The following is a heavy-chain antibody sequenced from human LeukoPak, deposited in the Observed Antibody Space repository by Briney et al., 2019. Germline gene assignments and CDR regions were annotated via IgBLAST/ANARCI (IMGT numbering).Heavy chain of an antibody. J-gene: IGHJ4*02. CDR1: GFTFSSYW. CDR2: ISWNSASI. V-gene: IGHV3-9*01. CDR3: AKDKAPLYSGYDWDLDF. Sequence: GRSLRLSCAASGFTFSSYWMHWVRQVPGKGLEWVSGISWNSASIGYADSVKGRFTISRDNAKNSVYLQMNSLRAEDTAFYYCAKDKAPLYSGYDWDLDFWGQGTLVTVSS. D-gene: IGHD5-12*01.